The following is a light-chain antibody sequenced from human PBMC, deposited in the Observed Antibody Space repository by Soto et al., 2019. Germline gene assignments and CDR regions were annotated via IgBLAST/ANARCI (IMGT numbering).Light chain of an antibody. J-gene: IGKJ4*01. Sequence: DIKLTQSPSSVSASVGDRVTITCRASQGISSLFAWYQQKPGKAPNLLIHTASILQSGVTSRFSGSGSGREFPLTISSLQSEDFATYYCQQANSFPFTFGGGTKVEIK. CDR2: TAS. CDR3: QQANSFPFT. CDR1: QGISSL. V-gene: IGKV1-12*01.